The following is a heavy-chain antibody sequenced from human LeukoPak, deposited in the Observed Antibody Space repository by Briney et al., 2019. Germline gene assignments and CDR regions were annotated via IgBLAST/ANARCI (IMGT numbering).Heavy chain of an antibody. CDR1: GFTLNNYA. CDR3: AKTGGPWD. Sequence: GGSLRLSCAASGFTLNNYAMSWVRQAPGKGLEWVSIINNSGGSTYYADSVKGRFTISRDHSKNTLFLQMNSLRADDTAVYYCAKTGGPWDWGQGTLVTVSS. CDR2: INNSGGST. V-gene: IGHV3-23*01. J-gene: IGHJ4*02. D-gene: IGHD7-27*01.